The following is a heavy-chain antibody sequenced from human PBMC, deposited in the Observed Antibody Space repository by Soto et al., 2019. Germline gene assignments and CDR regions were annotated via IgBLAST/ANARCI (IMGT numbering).Heavy chain of an antibody. CDR3: ARAGYSSSGRRNWFDP. CDR2: IIPILGIA. CDR1: GGTFSSYT. D-gene: IGHD6-6*01. J-gene: IGHJ5*02. Sequence: SVKVSCKASGGTFSSYTISWVRQAPGQGLEWMGRIIPILGIANYAQKFQGRVTITADKSTSTAYMELSSLRSEDTAVYYCARAGYSSSGRRNWFDPWGQRTLVTVSS. V-gene: IGHV1-69*02.